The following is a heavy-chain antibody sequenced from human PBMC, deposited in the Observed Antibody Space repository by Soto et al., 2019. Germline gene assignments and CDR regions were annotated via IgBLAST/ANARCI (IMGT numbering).Heavy chain of an antibody. V-gene: IGHV1-8*01. Sequence: ASVKVSCKASGYTFTSYDINWVRQATGQGLEWMGWMNPNSGNTGYAQKFQGRVTMTRNTSISTAYMELSSLRSEDTAVYYCARMGVAATPYYYYYYMDVWGKGTTVTVSS. CDR3: ARMGVAATPYYYYYYMDV. J-gene: IGHJ6*03. CDR2: MNPNSGNT. CDR1: GYTFTSYD. D-gene: IGHD2-15*01.